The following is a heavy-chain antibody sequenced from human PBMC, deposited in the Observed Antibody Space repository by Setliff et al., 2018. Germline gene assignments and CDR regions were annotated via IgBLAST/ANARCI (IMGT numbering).Heavy chain of an antibody. CDR1: GGSISSSSYY. V-gene: IGHV4-39*07. CDR2: IYYSGST. D-gene: IGHD3-3*01. Sequence: LTCTVSGGSISSSSYYWGWIRQPPGKGLEWIGSIYYSGSTYYNPSLKSRVTISVDTSKNQFSLKLSSVTAADTAVYYCARERMYYSFWSGYSDYWGQGTLVTVS. CDR3: ARERMYYSFWSGYSDY. J-gene: IGHJ4*02.